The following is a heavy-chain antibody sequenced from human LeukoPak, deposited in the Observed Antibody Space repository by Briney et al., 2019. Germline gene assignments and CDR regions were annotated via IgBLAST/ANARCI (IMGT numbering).Heavy chain of an antibody. CDR3: TRVRNSNNWWGAFDI. J-gene: IGHJ3*02. CDR2: ISPQSGNK. CDR1: GYTFDTSS. Sequence: ASVKVSCKAFGYTFDTSSITWVRQAPGQRLEWMGWISPQSGNKQYAQGVQGRVTMTTDTSRSTAYMEPRSLRPDDTAVYYCTRVRNSNNWWGAFDIWGQGTMVTVSS. D-gene: IGHD1-1*01. V-gene: IGHV1-18*01.